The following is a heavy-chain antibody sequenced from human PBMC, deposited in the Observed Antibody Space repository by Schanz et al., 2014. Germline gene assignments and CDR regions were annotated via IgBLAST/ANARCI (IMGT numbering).Heavy chain of an antibody. Sequence: EVQLVESGGGLIQPGGSLRLSCAVSGFTFSGSVMHWVRQAPGKGLEWVANIKQDGSERYYVDSVKGRFTISRDNAKNSLYLQMNSLRAEDTAVYYCERFQSPHQPFDYWGQGTLVTVSS. CDR1: GFTFSGSV. V-gene: IGHV3-7*01. CDR2: IKQDGSER. CDR3: ERFQSPHQPFDY. D-gene: IGHD2-2*01. J-gene: IGHJ4*02.